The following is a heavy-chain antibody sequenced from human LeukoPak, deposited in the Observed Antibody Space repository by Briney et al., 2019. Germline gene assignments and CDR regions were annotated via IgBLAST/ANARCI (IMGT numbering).Heavy chain of an antibody. CDR3: ARHDITGYEFFNY. J-gene: IGHJ4*02. CDR1: GGSISSGGYY. D-gene: IGHD5-12*01. V-gene: IGHV4-31*03. Sequence: PSETLSLTCTVSGGSISSGGYYWSWIRQHPGKGLEWIGYIYYIGTTSYNPSLKSRVIISIDTSMNQFSLKMSSVTAADTAVYYCARHDITGYEFFNYWGQGILVTVSS. CDR2: IYYIGTT.